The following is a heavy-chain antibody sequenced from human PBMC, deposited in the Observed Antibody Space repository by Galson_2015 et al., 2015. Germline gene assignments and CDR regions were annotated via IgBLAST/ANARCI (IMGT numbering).Heavy chain of an antibody. Sequence: SLRLSCAASGFTFSSYAMSWVRQAPGKGLEWVSAISGSGGSTYYADSVKGRFTISRDNSKNTLYLQMNSLRAEDTAVYYSAKAPEPPNYYYCGMDVWGQGTTVTVSS. CDR1: GFTFSSYA. V-gene: IGHV3-23*01. J-gene: IGHJ6*02. CDR2: ISGSGGST. CDR3: AKAPEPPNYYYCGMDV.